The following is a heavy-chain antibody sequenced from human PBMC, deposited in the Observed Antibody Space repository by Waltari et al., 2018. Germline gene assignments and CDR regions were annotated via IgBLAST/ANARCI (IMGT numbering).Heavy chain of an antibody. CDR2: IRHPGST. J-gene: IGHJ5*02. CDR1: GASFSDYY. D-gene: IGHD3-3*01. V-gene: IGHV4-34*01. Sequence: QVQLQQWGAGLLGPSETLALTCAVYGASFSDYYCGWVRQPPGKGLGWIGQIRHPGSTNYNPSLKSRVTISIDTPRSQFSLRLSSVTAADTALYFCTRGGNYDFWSHRPFVDPWGQGTLVTVSS. CDR3: TRGGNYDFWSHRPFVDP.